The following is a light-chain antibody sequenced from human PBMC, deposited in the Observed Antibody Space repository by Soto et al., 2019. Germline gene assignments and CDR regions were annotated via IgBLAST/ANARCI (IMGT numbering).Light chain of an antibody. CDR1: NSGVVNYEY. Sequence: QSALSQPASVSGSPGQSITISCTGINSGVVNYEYVSWYQQFPDKAPKLIIYEGRERPSGVSDRFSGSKSDNAASLTISALQTADEAEYFCLSYGKVFGTGTKVTVL. CDR2: EGR. CDR3: LSYGKV. V-gene: IGLV2-23*01. J-gene: IGLJ1*01.